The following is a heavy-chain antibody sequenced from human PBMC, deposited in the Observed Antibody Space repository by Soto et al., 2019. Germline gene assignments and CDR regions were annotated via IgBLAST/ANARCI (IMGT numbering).Heavy chain of an antibody. J-gene: IGHJ4*02. Sequence: SVKVSCKASGGTFSTFGISWVRQAPGQGLEWMGGIIPFFGTARYSQKFEDRITITADESTNTVYMGLRSLTSEDTAIYYCAKSAPMDAGDKYYYDFWGQGALVTVSS. CDR3: AKSAPMDAGDKYYYDF. CDR2: IIPFFGTA. D-gene: IGHD4-17*01. V-gene: IGHV1-69*13. CDR1: GGTFSTFG.